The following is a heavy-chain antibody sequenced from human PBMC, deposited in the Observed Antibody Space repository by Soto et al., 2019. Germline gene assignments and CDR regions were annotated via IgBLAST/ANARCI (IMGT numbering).Heavy chain of an antibody. CDR3: AKGSGYHMPYVMDV. CDR2: ISWDGGST. CDR1: GFTFDDYT. J-gene: IGHJ6*02. V-gene: IGHV3-43*01. D-gene: IGHD3-3*01. Sequence: PGGSLRLSCAASGFTFDDYTMHWVRQAPGKGLEWVSLISWDGGSTYYADSVKGRFTISRDNSKNSLYLQMNSLRTEDTALYYCAKGSGYHMPYVMDVWGQGTTVTVSS.